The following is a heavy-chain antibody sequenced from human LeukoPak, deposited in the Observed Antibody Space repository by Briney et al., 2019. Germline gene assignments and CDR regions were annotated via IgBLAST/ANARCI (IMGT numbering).Heavy chain of an antibody. Sequence: GGSLRLSCAASGFTFSSYGMHWVRQAPGKGLEWVAVIWYDGSNKYYADSVKGRFTISRDNSKNTLYLQMNSLRAEDTAVYYCATMVRGVISHFDYWGQGTLVTVSS. CDR3: ATMVRGVISHFDY. CDR1: GFTFSSYG. J-gene: IGHJ4*02. V-gene: IGHV3-33*01. D-gene: IGHD3-10*01. CDR2: IWYDGSNK.